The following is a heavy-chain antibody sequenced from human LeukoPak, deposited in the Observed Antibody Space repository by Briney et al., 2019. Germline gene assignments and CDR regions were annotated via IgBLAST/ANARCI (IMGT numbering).Heavy chain of an antibody. CDR3: ARDRSMVRGAYYYGMDV. D-gene: IGHD3-10*01. J-gene: IGHJ6*02. Sequence: KPGGSLRLSCAASGFTFSSYSMNWVRQAPGKGLEWVSSISSSSSYIYYADSVKGRFTISRDNAKNSLYLQMNSLRAEDTAVYYCARDRSMVRGAYYYGMDVWGQGTTVTVSS. CDR1: GFTFSSYS. CDR2: ISSSSSYI. V-gene: IGHV3-21*01.